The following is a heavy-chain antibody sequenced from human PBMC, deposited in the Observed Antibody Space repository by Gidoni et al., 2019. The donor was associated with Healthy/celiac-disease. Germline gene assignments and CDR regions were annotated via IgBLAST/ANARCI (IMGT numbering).Heavy chain of an antibody. J-gene: IGHJ4*02. CDR3: ARGWTVVARYFDY. Sequence: SRVTISVDTSKNQFSLKLSSVTAADTAVYYCARGWTVVARYFDYWGQGTLVTVSS. V-gene: IGHV4-34*01. D-gene: IGHD2-15*01.